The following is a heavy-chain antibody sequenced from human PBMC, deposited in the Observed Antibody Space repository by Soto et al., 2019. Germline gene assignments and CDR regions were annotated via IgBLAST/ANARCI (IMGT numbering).Heavy chain of an antibody. J-gene: IGHJ2*01. V-gene: IGHV4-4*07. CDR1: GVSITPYF. Sequence: SETLSLPCTVSGVSITPYFWSWIRQPAGEARGWLGHIYASGRTTYNPSLKSRVTMFVSQTQVSLRLTSVTAADTAVYYCARHFDVDPSLDHYYFDLWGRGALVTVSS. D-gene: IGHD3-9*01. CDR2: IYASGRT. CDR3: ARHFDVDPSLDHYYFDL.